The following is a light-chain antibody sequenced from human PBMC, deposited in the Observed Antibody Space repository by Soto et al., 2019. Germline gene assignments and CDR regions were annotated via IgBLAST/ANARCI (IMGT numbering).Light chain of an antibody. CDR1: QSVSSSY. J-gene: IGKJ5*01. V-gene: IGKV3D-20*02. CDR2: GAS. Sequence: TQSPGTLSLSPGERATLSCRASQSVSSSYLAWYKQKPGQAPRLLIYGASSRATGIPDRFSGSGSGTDFTLTISSLEPEDSAVYYCQQRHMWPITFGQGTRLEIK. CDR3: QQRHMWPIT.